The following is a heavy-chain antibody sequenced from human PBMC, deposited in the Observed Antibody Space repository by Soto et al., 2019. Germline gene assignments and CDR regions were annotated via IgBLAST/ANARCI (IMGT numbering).Heavy chain of an antibody. CDR3: SGSGRATGAFDI. CDR2: ISSNGGST. Sequence: GGSLRLSCAASGFTFSSYAMHWVRQAPGKGLEYVSAISSNGGSTYYANSVKGRFTISRDNSKNTLYLQMGSLRAEDMAVYYCSGSGRATGAFDIWVQGTMVTVSS. V-gene: IGHV3-64*01. D-gene: IGHD3-10*01. J-gene: IGHJ3*02. CDR1: GFTFSSYA.